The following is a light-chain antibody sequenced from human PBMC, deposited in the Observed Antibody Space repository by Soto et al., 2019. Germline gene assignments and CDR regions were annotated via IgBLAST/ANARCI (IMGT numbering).Light chain of an antibody. CDR3: QQYGSSPRT. J-gene: IGKJ1*01. V-gene: IGKV3-20*01. Sequence: DIVMTQSPAPLSVSPGERATLSCRASQSVSDKSAWYQQKPGQAPRLLIYATSTRATGIPDRFSGSWSGTDCTLTISRLEPEDVSVYYCQQYGSSPRTFVQGTKVDIK. CDR1: QSVSDK. CDR2: ATS.